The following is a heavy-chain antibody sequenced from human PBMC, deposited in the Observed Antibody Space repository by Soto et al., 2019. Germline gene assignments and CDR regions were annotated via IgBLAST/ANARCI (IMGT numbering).Heavy chain of an antibody. J-gene: IGHJ3*02. D-gene: IGHD2-15*01. CDR3: ARFYCSASSCYSVCAFDI. V-gene: IGHV3-33*01. CDR2: IWFDGSDK. CDR1: GFTFSSYG. Sequence: QVQLVESGGGVVQPGRSLRLSCAASGFTFSSYGMHWVRQAPGMGLEWVALIWFDGSDKYYTESVKGRFTISRDNSKSTLYLQMNSLRAEDTAVYYCARFYCSASSCYSVCAFDIMGPGTMVTVSS.